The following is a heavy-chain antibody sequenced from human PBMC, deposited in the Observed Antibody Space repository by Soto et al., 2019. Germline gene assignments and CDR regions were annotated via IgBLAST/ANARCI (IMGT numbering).Heavy chain of an antibody. CDR2: IIPVRDIT. D-gene: IGHD2-21*01. CDR1: GHTFNSYS. V-gene: IGHV1-69*02. J-gene: IGHJ6*02. CDR3: TRGDSWGCYGLDI. Sequence: QVQLVQSGTEVKKPGSSVKVSCKASGHTFNSYSINWVRQAPGQGLEWMGRIIPVRDITNLTHKFQGRVSLTADRSTYTTYMDLSSLRSEGTDVYYCTRGDSWGCYGLDIWGQGTTVTVSS.